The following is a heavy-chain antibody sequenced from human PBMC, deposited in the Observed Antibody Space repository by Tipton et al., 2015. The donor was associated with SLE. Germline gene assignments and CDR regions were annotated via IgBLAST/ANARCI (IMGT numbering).Heavy chain of an antibody. CDR3: ARRGGGQDYGEYYFDH. J-gene: IGHJ4*02. CDR2: IILLFGTV. Sequence: QLVQSGAEVKKPGSLVKVSCKASGGSFSDNVITWVRQAPGQRLEWMGGIILLFGTVDYAQKFQGRVTITADKSTSTTYMELSTLRSDDTAVYYCARRGGGQDYGEYYFDHWGQGTLVTASS. D-gene: IGHD4-17*01. CDR1: GGSFSDNV. V-gene: IGHV1-69*06.